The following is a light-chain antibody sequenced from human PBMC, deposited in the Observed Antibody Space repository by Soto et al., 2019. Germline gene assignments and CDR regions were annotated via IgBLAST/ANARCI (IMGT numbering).Light chain of an antibody. CDR1: KLGDKY. CDR2: QDS. CDR3: QAWDSSTYVV. V-gene: IGLV3-1*01. Sequence: SYELNQPPSVSVSPGQTASITCSGDKLGDKYACWYQQKPGQSPVLVIYQDSKRPSGIPERFSGSNSGNTATLTISGTQAMDEADYYCQAWDSSTYVVFGGGTKVTVL. J-gene: IGLJ2*01.